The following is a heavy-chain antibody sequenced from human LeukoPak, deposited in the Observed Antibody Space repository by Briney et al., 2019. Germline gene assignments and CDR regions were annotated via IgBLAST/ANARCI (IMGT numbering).Heavy chain of an antibody. J-gene: IGHJ4*02. V-gene: IGHV3-53*01. Sequence: GGSLRLSCAASGLTVSNDYMSWVRQAPGKGLEWVSVIYSGGATYYADSVKGRFTISRDNSKNTLYLQMNSLRAEDTAVYYCARAGPSSSWHQFDYWGQGTLVTVSS. CDR3: ARAGPSSSWHQFDY. CDR2: IYSGGAT. D-gene: IGHD6-13*01. CDR1: GLTVSNDY.